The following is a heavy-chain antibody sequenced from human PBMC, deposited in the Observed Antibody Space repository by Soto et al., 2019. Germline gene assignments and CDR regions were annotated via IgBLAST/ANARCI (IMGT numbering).Heavy chain of an antibody. Sequence: SETLSLTCTVSGGSISSSSYYWGWIRQPPGKGLEWIGSIYYSGSTYYNPSLKSRVTISVDTSKNQFSLKLSSVTAADTAVYYCARISFGEFPYFDYWGQGTLVTSPQ. CDR1: GGSISSSSYY. CDR2: IYYSGST. D-gene: IGHD3-10*01. CDR3: ARISFGEFPYFDY. V-gene: IGHV4-39*01. J-gene: IGHJ4*02.